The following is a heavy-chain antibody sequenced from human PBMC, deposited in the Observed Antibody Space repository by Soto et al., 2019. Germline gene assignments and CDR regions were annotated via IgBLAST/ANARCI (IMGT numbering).Heavy chain of an antibody. CDR3: AKDRGVRYDAFDI. CDR2: ISYDGSNK. J-gene: IGHJ3*02. Sequence: GGSLRLSCAASGFTFSSYGMHWVRQAPGKGLEWVAVISYDGSNKYYADSVKGRFTISGDNSKNTLYLQMNSLRAEDTAVYYCAKDRGVRYDAFDIWGQGTMVTVSS. V-gene: IGHV3-30*18. D-gene: IGHD3-10*01. CDR1: GFTFSSYG.